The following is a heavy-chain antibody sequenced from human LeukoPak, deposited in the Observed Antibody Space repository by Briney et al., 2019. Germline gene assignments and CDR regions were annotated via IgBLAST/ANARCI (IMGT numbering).Heavy chain of an antibody. J-gene: IGHJ4*02. CDR3: ARSRTGNFDY. CDR1: GYSISSGYY. Sequence: PSETLSLTCTVSGYSISSGYYWGWIRQPPGKGLEWIGSIYHSGSTYYNPSLKSRVTISVDTSKNQFSLKLSSVTAADTAVYYCARSRTGNFDYWGQGTLVTVSS. CDR2: IYHSGST. V-gene: IGHV4-38-2*02. D-gene: IGHD1-1*01.